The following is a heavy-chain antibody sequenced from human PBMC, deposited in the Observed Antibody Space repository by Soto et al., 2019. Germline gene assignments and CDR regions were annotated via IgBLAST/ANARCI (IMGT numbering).Heavy chain of an antibody. CDR3: AKDVSPRLSIIYYYYYYMDV. J-gene: IGHJ6*03. V-gene: IGHV3-23*01. CDR1: GFTFSSYA. D-gene: IGHD2-8*01. CDR2: ISGSGGST. Sequence: GGSLRLSCAASGFTFSSYAMSWVRQAPGKGLEWVSAISGSGGSTYYADSVKGRFTISRDNSKNTLYLQMNSLRAEDTAVYYCAKDVSPRLSIIYYYYYYMDVWGKGTTVTVSS.